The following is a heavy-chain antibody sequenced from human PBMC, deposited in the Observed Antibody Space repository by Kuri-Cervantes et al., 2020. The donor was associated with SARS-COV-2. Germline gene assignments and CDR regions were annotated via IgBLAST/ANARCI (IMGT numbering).Heavy chain of an antibody. CDR2: ISGSGGST. V-gene: IGHV3-23*01. CDR1: GFTFSSYD. CDR3: AKGGMTTVTAWDWYFDL. D-gene: IGHD4-17*01. J-gene: IGHJ2*01. Sequence: AGSLCLSCAVSGFTFSSYDMSWVRQAPGKGQEWVSAISGSGGSTYYADPVKRWFTISRDNSKNTLSLQITSLRAEDTAVYYCAKGGMTTVTAWDWYFDLWGRGTLVTVSS.